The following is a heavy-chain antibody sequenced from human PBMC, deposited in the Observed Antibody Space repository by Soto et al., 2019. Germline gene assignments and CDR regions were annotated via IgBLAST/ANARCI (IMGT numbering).Heavy chain of an antibody. J-gene: IGHJ4*02. Sequence: PSETLSLTFSVYGGSFSGHYWSWIRQPPGKGLEWIGEINHSGSINYNPSLKSRVTISVDTSKNQFSLKLRSVTAADTAIYYCARGNGMILAVQGDAPDKKYLDSWSQGTLVTVSS. D-gene: IGHD3-22*01. CDR3: ARGNGMILAVQGDAPDKKYLDS. CDR1: GGSFSGHY. V-gene: IGHV4-34*01. CDR2: INHSGSI.